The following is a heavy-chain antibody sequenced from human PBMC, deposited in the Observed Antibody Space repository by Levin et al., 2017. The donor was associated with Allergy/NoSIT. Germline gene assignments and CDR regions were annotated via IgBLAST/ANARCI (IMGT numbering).Heavy chain of an antibody. CDR3: ARTEYDIRYYGMDV. Sequence: KASETLSLTCAVSGGSISSSNWWSWVRQPPGKGLEWIGEIYHSGNTNYNPSLKSRVIISVDKSKNHFSLNLRSVTAADTAVYYCARTEYDIRYYGMDVWGQGTTVTVSS. CDR1: GGSISSSNW. CDR2: IYHSGNT. J-gene: IGHJ6*02. D-gene: IGHD3-9*01. V-gene: IGHV4-4*02.